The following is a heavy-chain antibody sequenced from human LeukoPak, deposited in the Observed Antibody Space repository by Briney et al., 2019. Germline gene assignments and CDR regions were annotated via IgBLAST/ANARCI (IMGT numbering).Heavy chain of an antibody. V-gene: IGHV3-33*01. CDR3: AREIFGLGSYPDY. Sequence: PGGSLRLSCAASGFSFNTYAMHWVRQAPGKGLEWVALIWHDASHTFYTDSVKGRFTISRDNSKNTVYLQMNSLGGEDTAVYYCAREIFGLGSYPDYWGQGTLVTVSS. J-gene: IGHJ4*02. CDR2: IWHDASHT. D-gene: IGHD3-10*01. CDR1: GFSFNTYA.